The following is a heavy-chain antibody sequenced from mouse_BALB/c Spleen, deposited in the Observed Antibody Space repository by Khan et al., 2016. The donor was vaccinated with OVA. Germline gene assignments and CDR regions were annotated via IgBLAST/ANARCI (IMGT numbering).Heavy chain of an antibody. CDR2: INPSNGGT. CDR3: TRRGTARATLWFAY. V-gene: IGHV1S81*02. Sequence: QVQLQPSGAELVKPGASVKLSCKASGYTFSSYYMYWLKQRPGQGLEWIGEINPSNGGTNFNEKFKSQATLTVDKSSSTAYIQLSSLTSEDSAVYYCTRRGTARATLWFAYWGQGTLVTVSA. D-gene: IGHD3-2*01. CDR1: GYTFSSYY. J-gene: IGHJ3*01.